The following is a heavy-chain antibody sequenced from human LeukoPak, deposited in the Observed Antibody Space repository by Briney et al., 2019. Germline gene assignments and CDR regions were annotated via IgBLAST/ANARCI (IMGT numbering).Heavy chain of an antibody. CDR3: AKDIGPLWFGESFYDY. J-gene: IGHJ4*02. CDR1: GFTFDDYA. V-gene: IGHV3-9*01. D-gene: IGHD3-10*01. Sequence: PGGSLRLSCAASGFTFDDYAMHWVRQAPGKGLEWVSGISWNSGSIGYADSVKGRFTISRDNAKNSLYLQMNSLRAEDTALYYCAKDIGPLWFGESFYDYWGQGTLVTVSS. CDR2: ISWNSGSI.